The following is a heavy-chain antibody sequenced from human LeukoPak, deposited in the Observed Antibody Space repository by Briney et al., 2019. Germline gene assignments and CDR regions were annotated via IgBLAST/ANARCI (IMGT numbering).Heavy chain of an antibody. J-gene: IGHJ5*02. CDR1: GYTLTDYY. V-gene: IGHV1-46*01. CDR3: ARGIVVKPSANWFDP. D-gene: IGHD2-2*01. CDR2: INPSGGST. Sequence: ASVKVSCKASGYTLTDYYMHWVRQAPGQGLEWMGIINPSGGSTSYTQKFQGRVTMTRDTSTSTVYMELSSLRSEDMAVYYCARGIVVKPSANWFDPWGQGTPVTVSS.